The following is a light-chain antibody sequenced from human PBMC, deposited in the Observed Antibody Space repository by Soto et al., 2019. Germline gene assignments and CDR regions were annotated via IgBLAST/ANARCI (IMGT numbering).Light chain of an antibody. CDR3: SSYTSSSTPL. Sequence: QSALTQPASVSGSRGQSITISRTGTSSDVGGYNYVSWYQQHPGKAPKLMIYDVSNRPSGVSNRFSGSKSGNTASLTISGLQAEDEADYYCSSYTSSSTPLFGGGTKLTVL. V-gene: IGLV2-14*01. CDR2: DVS. J-gene: IGLJ2*01. CDR1: SSDVGGYNY.